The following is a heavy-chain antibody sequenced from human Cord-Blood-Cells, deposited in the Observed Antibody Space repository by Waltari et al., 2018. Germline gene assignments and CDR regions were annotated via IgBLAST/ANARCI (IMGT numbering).Heavy chain of an antibody. J-gene: IGHJ4*02. D-gene: IGHD6-13*01. Sequence: QVQLQETGTGLVKPSQTLSPACTVAGGSSCSGDYYWSWIRQPPGKGLEWIGYNYCSGSTYYNPSLKSRVTISVDTSKNQFSLKLSSVTAADTAVYYCARVALRSAAGTGIIDYWGQGTLVTVSS. CDR3: ARVALRSAAGTGIIDY. V-gene: IGHV4-30-4*01. CDR2: NYCSGST. CDR1: GGSSCSGDYY.